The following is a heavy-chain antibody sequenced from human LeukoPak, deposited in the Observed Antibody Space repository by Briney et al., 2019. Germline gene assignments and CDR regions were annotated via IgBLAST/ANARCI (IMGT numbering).Heavy chain of an antibody. V-gene: IGHV1-18*01. CDR2: ISGNNDNP. J-gene: IGHJ4*02. D-gene: IGHD2-2*01. CDR3: ARDGTSTDDY. Sequence: GASVKVSFTTSGYTFSNFGINWVRQAPGQGLEWMGWISGNNDNPNYVQKFQGRFTVTTDSSTSTAYMELRNLRFDDTAVYYCARDGTSTDDYWGQGTLVTVSS. CDR1: GYTFSNFG.